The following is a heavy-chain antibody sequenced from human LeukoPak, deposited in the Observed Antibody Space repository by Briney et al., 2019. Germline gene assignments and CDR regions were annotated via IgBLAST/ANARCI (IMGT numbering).Heavy chain of an antibody. CDR2: ISPSGGIT. CDR1: GITFSTYS. CDR3: AKSGYNRFDY. D-gene: IGHD5-24*01. V-gene: IGHV3-23*01. J-gene: IGHJ4*02. Sequence: GGSLRLSCAASGITFSTYSMNWVRQAPGKGLEWVSGISPSGGITYYTDSVKGRFTISRDNSKNTLYLQMNSLRAEDTAVYYCAKSGYNRFDYWGQGTLVTVSS.